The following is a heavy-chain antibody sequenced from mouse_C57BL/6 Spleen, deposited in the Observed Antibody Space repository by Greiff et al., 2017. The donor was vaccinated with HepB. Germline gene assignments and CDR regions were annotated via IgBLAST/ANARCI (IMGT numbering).Heavy chain of an antibody. CDR3: ARGSMGDYAMDY. V-gene: IGHV1-4*01. J-gene: IGHJ4*01. Sequence: QVQLQQSGAELARPGASVKMSCKASGYTFPSYTMHWVKQRPGQGLEWIGYINPSSGYTKYNQKFKDKAPLTADKSSSTAYMQLSSLTSEDSAVYYCARGSMGDYAMDYWGQGTSVTVSS. CDR2: INPSSGYT. CDR1: GYTFPSYT.